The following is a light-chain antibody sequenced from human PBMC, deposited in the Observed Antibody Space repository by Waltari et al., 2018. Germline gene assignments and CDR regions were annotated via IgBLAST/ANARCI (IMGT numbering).Light chain of an antibody. CDR1: ALPKQY. CDR3: QASDSSGTQGV. V-gene: IGLV3-25*03. CDR2: KDS. Sequence: SYELTQSPSVSVSPGQTARITCSGDALPKQYAYWYQQKPGQAPVLVIFKDSERPSGFPGRCAGSRSRTIVTLTISEVQAEDEADYDWQASDSSGTQGVFGAGTKVTVL. J-gene: IGLJ1*01.